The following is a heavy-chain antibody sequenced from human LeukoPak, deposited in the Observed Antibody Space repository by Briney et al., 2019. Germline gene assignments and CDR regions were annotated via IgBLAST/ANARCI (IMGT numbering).Heavy chain of an antibody. V-gene: IGHV3-33*08. J-gene: IGHJ4*02. CDR1: GFTVSSNY. Sequence: GGSLRLSCAASGFTVSSNYMSWVRQAPGKGLEWVAGIWYDGSNKNYADSVKGRFTISRDNSKNTLYLQMNSLRAEDTAVYYCARGKVLYAAFDYWGQGTLVTVSS. CDR2: IWYDGSNK. D-gene: IGHD5/OR15-5a*01. CDR3: ARGKVLYAAFDY.